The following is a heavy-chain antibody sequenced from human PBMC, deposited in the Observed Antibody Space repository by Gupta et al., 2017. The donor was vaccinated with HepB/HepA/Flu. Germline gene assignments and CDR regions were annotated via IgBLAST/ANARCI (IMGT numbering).Heavy chain of an antibody. CDR2: IYPGDSDV. CDR1: GSNFSSYW. Sequence: EVQLVQSGAEVKQPGERLTISCKGYGSNFSSYWIGGVRQMPGKGLEWMGIIYPGDSDVRYSPSYRGQVTFSADKSISTAYLQWNSLKASDTAMYYCARLKSGDENWFDPWGQGTLVTVSS. J-gene: IGHJ5*02. D-gene: IGHD3-10*01. V-gene: IGHV5-51*01. CDR3: ARLKSGDENWFDP.